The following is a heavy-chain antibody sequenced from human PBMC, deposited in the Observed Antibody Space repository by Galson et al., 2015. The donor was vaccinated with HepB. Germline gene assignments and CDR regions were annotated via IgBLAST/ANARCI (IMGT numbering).Heavy chain of an antibody. CDR1: GFTVSNTY. CDR2: IYSGGST. J-gene: IGHJ4*02. D-gene: IGHD3-10*01. Sequence: SLRLSCAASGFTVSNTYMSWVRQAPGKGLEWVSVIYSGGSTYYAGSVKGRFTISRNNSKNTLYLQMNSLRAEDTAVYYCARAWSEHYYGSGSYTDWGQGTLVTVSS. CDR3: ARAWSEHYYGSGSYTD. V-gene: IGHV3-66*01.